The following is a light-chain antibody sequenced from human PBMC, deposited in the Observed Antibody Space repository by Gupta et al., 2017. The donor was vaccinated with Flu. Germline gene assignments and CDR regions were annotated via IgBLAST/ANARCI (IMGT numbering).Light chain of an antibody. V-gene: IGLV2-14*01. CDR2: GVT. CDR3: SSCTSSTTLV. CDR1: SSDIGSYNY. Sequence: QSALTQPASVSGSPGQSITISCTGTSSDIGSYNYVSWYQQYPGKAPKLLIYGVTNRPSGVSNRFSGSKSGDTASLTISGLQAEDEADYYCSSCTSSTTLVFGGGTKLTVL. J-gene: IGLJ2*01.